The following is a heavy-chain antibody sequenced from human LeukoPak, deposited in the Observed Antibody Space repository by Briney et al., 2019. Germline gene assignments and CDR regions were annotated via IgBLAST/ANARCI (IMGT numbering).Heavy chain of an antibody. CDR1: GYSISSGYY. V-gene: IGHV4-38-2*01. J-gene: IGHJ4*02. CDR3: ARGAPHFDY. Sequence: KPSETLSLTCAVSGYSISSGYYWGWIRQPPGKGLEWIGSIYHSGSTYYNPSLKSRVTISVDRSKNQFSLKLSSVTAADTAVYYCARGAPHFDYWGQGTLVTVSS. CDR2: IYHSGST.